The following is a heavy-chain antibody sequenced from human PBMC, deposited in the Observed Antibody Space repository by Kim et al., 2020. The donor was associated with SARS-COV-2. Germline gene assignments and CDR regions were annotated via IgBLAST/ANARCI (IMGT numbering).Heavy chain of an antibody. CDR3: ARGGVVVPAAYRANNFDY. CDR1: GFTFSDYY. Sequence: GGSLRLSCAASGFTFSDYYMSWIRQAPGKGLEWVSYISSSGSTIYYADSVKGRFTISRDNAKNSLYLQMNSLRAEDTAVYYCARGGVVVPAAYRANNFDYWGQGTLVTVSS. J-gene: IGHJ4*02. CDR2: ISSSGSTI. V-gene: IGHV3-11*01. D-gene: IGHD2-2*01.